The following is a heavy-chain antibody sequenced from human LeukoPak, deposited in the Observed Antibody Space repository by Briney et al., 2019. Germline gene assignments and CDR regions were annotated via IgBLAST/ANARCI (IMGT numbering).Heavy chain of an antibody. J-gene: IGHJ6*03. CDR2: ISAYNGHT. CDR1: GYTFTRYG. Sequence: ASLKVSCKASGYTFTRYGISWVRQAPGQRLEWMGWISAYNGHTNYTQKLQGRVTMTTDTSTSTAYMELRSLRSDDTAVYFCVRDGHRLYDYYYYYMDVWGKGTTVTVSS. V-gene: IGHV1-18*01. D-gene: IGHD2-2*02. CDR3: VRDGHRLYDYYYYYMDV.